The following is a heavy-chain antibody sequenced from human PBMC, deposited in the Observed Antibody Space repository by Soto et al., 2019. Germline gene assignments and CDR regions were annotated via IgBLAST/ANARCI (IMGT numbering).Heavy chain of an antibody. D-gene: IGHD3-22*01. Sequence: GESLKISCTGSGFLFTGYWIAWVRQMTGKCLEWMWIIYPGDSDTRYSPSFQGQVTISADKSISTAYLQWSSLKASDTAMYYCATQNYDSSGYFYYYQYGLDVWGQGTTVTV. CDR1: GFLFTGYW. J-gene: IGHJ6*02. CDR3: ATQNYDSSGYFYYYQYGLDV. V-gene: IGHV5-51*01. CDR2: IYPGDSDT.